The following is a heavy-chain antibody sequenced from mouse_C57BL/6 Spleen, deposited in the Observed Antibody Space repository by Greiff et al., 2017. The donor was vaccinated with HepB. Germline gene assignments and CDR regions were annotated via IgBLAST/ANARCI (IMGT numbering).Heavy chain of an antibody. D-gene: IGHD2-5*01. CDR2: IYPSDSET. CDR1: GYTFTSYW. Sequence: QVQLQQPGAELVRPGSSVKLSCKASGYTFTSYWMDWVKQRPGQGLEWIGNIYPSDSETHYNQKFKDKATLTVDKSSSTAYMQLSSLTSEDSAVYYCARGYYSNTGGFAYWGQGTLVTVSA. J-gene: IGHJ3*01. V-gene: IGHV1-61*01. CDR3: ARGYYSNTGGFAY.